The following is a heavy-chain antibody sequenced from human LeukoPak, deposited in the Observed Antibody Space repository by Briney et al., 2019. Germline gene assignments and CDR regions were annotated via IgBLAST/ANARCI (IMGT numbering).Heavy chain of an antibody. D-gene: IGHD3-22*01. CDR2: IYHSGST. J-gene: IGHJ4*02. Sequence: SETLSLTCTVSGYSISSGNYWDWIRQPPGKGLEWIGSIYHSGSTYYNPSLKSRVTISVDKSKNQFSLKLSSVTAADTAVYYCARDAYDSSGYSFDYWGQGTLVTVSS. CDR3: ARDAYDSSGYSFDY. CDR1: GYSISSGNY. V-gene: IGHV4-38-2*02.